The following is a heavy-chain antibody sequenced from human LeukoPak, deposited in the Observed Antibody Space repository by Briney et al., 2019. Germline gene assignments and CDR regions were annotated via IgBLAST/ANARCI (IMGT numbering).Heavy chain of an antibody. V-gene: IGHV3-23*01. J-gene: IGHJ4*02. CDR1: GLTFSSYA. CDR2: ISGSGGST. Sequence: GGSLRLSCAASGLTFSSYAMSWVRQAPGKGLEWVSAISGSGGSTYYADSVKGRFTISRDNSKNTLYLQMNSLRAEDTAVYYCAKGSTSSGWSEYFDYWGQGTLVTVSS. D-gene: IGHD6-19*01. CDR3: AKGSTSSGWSEYFDY.